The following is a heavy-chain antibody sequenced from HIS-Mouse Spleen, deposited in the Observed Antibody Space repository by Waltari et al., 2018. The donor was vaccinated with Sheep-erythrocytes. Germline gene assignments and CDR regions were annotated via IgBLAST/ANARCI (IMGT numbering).Heavy chain of an antibody. Sequence: QVQLVQSGAEVKKPGASVKVSCKASGYTFTGYYMHWVRQAPGQWLEWMGWINPNRGGTNYAQKFQGRVTMTRDTSISTAYMELSRLRSDDTAVYYCARGRIAAAVYAFDIWGQGTMVTVSS. V-gene: IGHV1-2*02. CDR2: INPNRGGT. CDR3: ARGRIAAAVYAFDI. D-gene: IGHD6-13*01. J-gene: IGHJ3*02. CDR1: GYTFTGYY.